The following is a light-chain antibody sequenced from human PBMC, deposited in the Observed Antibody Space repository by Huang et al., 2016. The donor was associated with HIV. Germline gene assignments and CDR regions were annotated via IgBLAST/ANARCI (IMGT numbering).Light chain of an antibody. CDR1: QSVISN. CDR2: GAS. Sequence: EIVMTQSPASLSVSTGERTTLSCRASQSVISNIAWYQQKPGRTPRLLIHGASTRATDGPVRFSGSGSGTEFTLTISGLQSEDSAVYYCQQYKTWPQTFGQGTKVEIK. J-gene: IGKJ1*01. V-gene: IGKV3-15*01. CDR3: QQYKTWPQT.